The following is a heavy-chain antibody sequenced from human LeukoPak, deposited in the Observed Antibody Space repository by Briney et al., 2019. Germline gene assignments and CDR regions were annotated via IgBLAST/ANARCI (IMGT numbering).Heavy chain of an antibody. J-gene: IGHJ6*03. Sequence: SETLSLTCTVSGGSISSYYWSWIRQPPGKGLEWIGYIYYSGSTNYNPSLKSRVTISVDTSKNLFSLKLSSVTAADTAVYYCARGNTITYYYYMDVWGKGTTVTISS. CDR3: ARGNTITYYYYMDV. CDR2: IYYSGST. CDR1: GGSISSYY. D-gene: IGHD3-9*01. V-gene: IGHV4-59*01.